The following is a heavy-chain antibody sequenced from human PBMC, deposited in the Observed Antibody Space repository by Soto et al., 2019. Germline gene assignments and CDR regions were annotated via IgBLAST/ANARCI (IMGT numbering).Heavy chain of an antibody. CDR3: ARDVANSSSNTDAFDI. V-gene: IGHV3-33*01. Sequence: GGSLRLSCAASGFTYSSYGMHWVRQAPGKGLEWVAVIWYDGSNKYYADSVKGRFTISRDNSKNTLYLQMNSLRAEDTAVYYCARDVANSSSNTDAFDIWGQGTVVTVSS. CDR2: IWYDGSNK. J-gene: IGHJ3*02. CDR1: GFTYSSYG. D-gene: IGHD6-6*01.